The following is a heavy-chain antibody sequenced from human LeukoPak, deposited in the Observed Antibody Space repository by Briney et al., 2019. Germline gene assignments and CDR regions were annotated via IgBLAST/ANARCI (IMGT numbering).Heavy chain of an antibody. Sequence: PGVSLRLSCAASGFTFSSYAMSWVRQAPGKGLEWVSAISGSAYSTYYADSVKGRFTISRDNSKNTLYLQMNSLRAEDTAVYYCAKETVAAPPIDYWGQGTLVTVSS. V-gene: IGHV3-23*01. J-gene: IGHJ4*02. D-gene: IGHD6-19*01. CDR3: AKETVAAPPIDY. CDR2: ISGSAYST. CDR1: GFTFSSYA.